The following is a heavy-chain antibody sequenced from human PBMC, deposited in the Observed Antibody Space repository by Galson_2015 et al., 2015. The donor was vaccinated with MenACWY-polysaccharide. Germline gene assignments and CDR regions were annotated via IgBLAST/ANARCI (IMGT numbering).Heavy chain of an antibody. CDR3: TKAGAKDCGGATGSVSWFGP. V-gene: IGHV3-74*01. J-gene: IGHJ5*02. CDR2: INADGSAT. Sequence: SLRLSCAASGFSFSTYWMHWVRHAPGKGLVWVSRINADGSATDYADSVRGRFTISRDNAKNTLYLEMNSLRAEDTAVYYCTKAGAKDCGGATGSVSWFGPWGQGALVTGAS. D-gene: IGHD3/OR15-3a*01. CDR1: GFSFSTYW.